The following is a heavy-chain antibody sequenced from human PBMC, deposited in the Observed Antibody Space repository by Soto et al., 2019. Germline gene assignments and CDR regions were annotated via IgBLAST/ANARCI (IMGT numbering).Heavy chain of an antibody. CDR1: GGSISSGGYY. D-gene: IGHD5-18*01. CDR3: ASKQPGTAIRRITTYYYGMDV. CDR2: IYYSGST. Sequence: PSETLSLTCTVSGGSISSGGYYWSWIRQHPGKGLEWIGYIYYSGSTYYNPSLKSRVTISVDTSKNQFSLKLSSVTAADTAVYYCASKQPGTAIRRITTYYYGMDVWGQGTTVTVSS. J-gene: IGHJ6*02. V-gene: IGHV4-31*03.